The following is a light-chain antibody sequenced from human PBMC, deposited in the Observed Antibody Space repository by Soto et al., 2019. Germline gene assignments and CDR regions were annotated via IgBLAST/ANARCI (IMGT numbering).Light chain of an antibody. V-gene: IGKV1-33*01. J-gene: IGKJ3*01. Sequence: DIQLTQSPSSLSASVGARVSITCQASQDIGTYLSCFQHKPVRAPKLLIYGASYLETGVPSRFRGSGSGTDFTFTITSLQPEDIATYYCQHYNNLPPFTFGPGTIVDIK. CDR3: QHYNNLPPFT. CDR1: QDIGTY. CDR2: GAS.